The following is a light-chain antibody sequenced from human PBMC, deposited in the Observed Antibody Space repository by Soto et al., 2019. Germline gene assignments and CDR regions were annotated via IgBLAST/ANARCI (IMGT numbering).Light chain of an antibody. CDR1: QSITTW. V-gene: IGKV1-5*01. Sequence: DIQMTQSPSTLSASVGDRVTITCRASQSITTWLAWYQQEPGKAHKLLIYDASSLESGVPSRFSGSGSGTEFTLTISSRLPDDVATYYSQQYNSYPYTFGQGSKLEIK. J-gene: IGKJ2*01. CDR2: DAS. CDR3: QQYNSYPYT.